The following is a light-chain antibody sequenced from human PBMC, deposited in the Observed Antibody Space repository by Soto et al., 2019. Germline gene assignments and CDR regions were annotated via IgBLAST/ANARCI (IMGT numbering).Light chain of an antibody. J-gene: IGKJ3*01. Sequence: EIVLTQSPGTLSLSPGERATLSCRASQSVSSSYLAWYQQKPGQAPRLLIYGASSRATGIPDRFSGSGSGTDFTLTISRLEPEYFSLYYCQQYGSSLFTCGPGTKVDIK. CDR3: QQYGSSLFT. CDR2: GAS. CDR1: QSVSSSY. V-gene: IGKV3-20*01.